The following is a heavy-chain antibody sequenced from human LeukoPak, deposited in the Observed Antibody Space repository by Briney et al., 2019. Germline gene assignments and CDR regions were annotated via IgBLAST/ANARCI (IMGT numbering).Heavy chain of an antibody. V-gene: IGHV4-59*12. CDR3: ARVDSSSASFDY. CDR2: IYYSGST. D-gene: IGHD6-13*01. J-gene: IGHJ4*02. Sequence: SETLSLTCTVSGGSISSYYWSWIRQPPGKGLEWIGYIYYSGSTNYNPSLKSRVTISVDTSKNQFSLKLSSVTAADTAVYYCARVDSSSASFDYWGQGTLVTVSS. CDR1: GGSISSYY.